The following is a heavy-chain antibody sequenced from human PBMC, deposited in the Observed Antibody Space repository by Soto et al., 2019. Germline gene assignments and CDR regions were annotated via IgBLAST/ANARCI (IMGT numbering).Heavy chain of an antibody. CDR3: ARDVGPTNFDS. Sequence: SQTLSLTCAISGDNVSSNGAGWNWIRQSPSRGLEWLGRTYYRSKWFNVYAASVKGRIIVNPDTAKNQFSLQLNSVTPDDSALYYCARDVGPTNFDSWGQGTLVTVSS. J-gene: IGHJ4*02. CDR1: GDNVSSNGAG. D-gene: IGHD1-26*01. CDR2: TYYRSKWFN. V-gene: IGHV6-1*01.